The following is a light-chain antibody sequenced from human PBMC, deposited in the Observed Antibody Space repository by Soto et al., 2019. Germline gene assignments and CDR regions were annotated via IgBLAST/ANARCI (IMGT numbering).Light chain of an antibody. CDR3: QSYDISLSGAV. CDR2: GNN. Sequence: QSVLTQTPSVSGAPGQRDIFSCTGNSSNIGAGYDVHWYHQLPGAAPRLIIYGNNNRPSGVPDRFSGSKSGTSASLAITGLQAEDEADYYCQSYDISLSGAVFGGGTQLTVL. CDR1: SSNIGAGYD. J-gene: IGLJ7*01. V-gene: IGLV1-40*01.